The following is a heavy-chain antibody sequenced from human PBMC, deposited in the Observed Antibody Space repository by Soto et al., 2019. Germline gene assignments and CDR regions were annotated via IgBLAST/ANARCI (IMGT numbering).Heavy chain of an antibody. CDR2: IYYSGST. D-gene: IGHD2-15*01. CDR1: GCSISSSSYY. CDR3: ARILSDAFDI. Sequence: QLQLQESGPGLVKPSETLSLTCTVSGCSISSSSYYWGWIRQPPGKGLEWIGSIYYSGSTYYNPSLRRRVTISVDTSKNPFSLKLSSVTAADTAVYYCARILSDAFDIWGQGTMVTVSS. V-gene: IGHV4-39*01. J-gene: IGHJ3*02.